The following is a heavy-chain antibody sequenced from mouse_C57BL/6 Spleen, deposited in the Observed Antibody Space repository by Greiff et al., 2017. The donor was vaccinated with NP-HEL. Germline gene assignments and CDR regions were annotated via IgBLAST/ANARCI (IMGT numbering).Heavy chain of an antibody. CDR3: ASPSYDYDPLYAMDY. CDR2: INPSSGYT. Sequence: VQLQESGAELAKPGASVKLSCKASGYTFTSYWMHLVKQRPGQGLEWIGYINPSSGYTKYNQKFKDKATLTADKSSSTAYMQLSSLTYEDSAVYYCASPSYDYDPLYAMDYWGQGTSVTVSS. CDR1: GYTFTSYW. D-gene: IGHD2-4*01. J-gene: IGHJ4*01. V-gene: IGHV1-7*01.